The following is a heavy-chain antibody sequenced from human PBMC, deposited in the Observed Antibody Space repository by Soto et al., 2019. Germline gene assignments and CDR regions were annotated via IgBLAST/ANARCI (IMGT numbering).Heavy chain of an antibody. CDR1: GYTFTSYY. D-gene: IGHD3-22*01. Sequence: ASVKVSCKASGYTFTSYYMHWVRQAPGQGLEWMGIINPSGETIYAQKFQGRVTMTEDTSTDTAYMELSSLRSEDTAVYYCATNLAYDSSGYLDAFDIWGQGTMVTVSS. CDR3: ATNLAYDSSGYLDAFDI. V-gene: IGHV1-46*01. CDR2: INPSGET. J-gene: IGHJ3*02.